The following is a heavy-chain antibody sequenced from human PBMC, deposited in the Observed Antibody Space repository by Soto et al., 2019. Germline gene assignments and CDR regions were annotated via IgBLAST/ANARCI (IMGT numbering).Heavy chain of an antibody. CDR3: AKGVSSSAWSASDN. J-gene: IGHJ4*02. D-gene: IGHD6-19*01. CDR1: GFTFSSYA. V-gene: IGHV3-23*01. Sequence: EVQLLESGGGLVQPGGSLRLSCAASGFTFSSYAMTWVRQAPGKGLEWVSVISDSDNATYYADSVKGLFTISRDNSKNPLYLQFNSLRAEDTAVYYCAKGVSSSAWSASDNWGQGTLVTVSS. CDR2: ISDSDNAT.